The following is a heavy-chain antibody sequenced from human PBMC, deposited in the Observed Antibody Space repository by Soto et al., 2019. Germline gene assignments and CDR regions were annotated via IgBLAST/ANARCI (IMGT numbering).Heavy chain of an antibody. V-gene: IGHV1-69*02. Sequence: ASVKVSCKASGGTFSSYTISWVRQAPGQGLEWMGRIIPILGIANYAQKFQGRVTITADKSTSTAYMELSSLRSEDTAVYYCASGFISNIPENPYDAFDIWGQGTMVTVS. CDR1: GGTFSSYT. CDR2: IIPILGIA. CDR3: ASGFISNIPENPYDAFDI. D-gene: IGHD3-10*01. J-gene: IGHJ3*02.